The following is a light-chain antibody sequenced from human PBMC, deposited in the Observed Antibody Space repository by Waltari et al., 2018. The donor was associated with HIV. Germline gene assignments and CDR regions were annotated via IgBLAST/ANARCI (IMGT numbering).Light chain of an antibody. CDR3: AAWDDSLTGNVI. CDR1: TSNIGSNA. CDR2: SNN. J-gene: IGLJ2*01. Sequence: QSVLTQPPSTSGTPGQRVTISCSGSTSNIGSNAVNWYRQLPGTAPKLVIYSNNQRMPGVPDRFTGSKSGTSAALAISVLQAEDEAVYYCAAWDDSLTGNVIFGRGTKLTVL. V-gene: IGLV1-44*01.